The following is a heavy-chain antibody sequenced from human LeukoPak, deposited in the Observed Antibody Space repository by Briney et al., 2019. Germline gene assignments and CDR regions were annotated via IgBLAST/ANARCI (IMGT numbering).Heavy chain of an antibody. J-gene: IGHJ4*02. CDR2: ISGDGSVT. CDR1: GFTFRDFS. Sequence: GGSLRLSCAASGFTFRDFSMHWVRQAPGKGLEWVSLISGDGSVTHYADSVKGRFTISRDNSKKTLYLQMNSLSPDDTALYYCAKARPPYGDYSYYFDYWGLGTLVTVSS. V-gene: IGHV3-43*02. D-gene: IGHD4-17*01. CDR3: AKARPPYGDYSYYFDY.